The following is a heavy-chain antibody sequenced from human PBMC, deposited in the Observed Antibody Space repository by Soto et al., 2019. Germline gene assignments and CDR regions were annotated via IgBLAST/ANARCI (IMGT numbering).Heavy chain of an antibody. V-gene: IGHV3-30*18. CDR3: AKEGPITNWYFDY. Sequence: QVQLVESGGGGVQPGRPLRLSCAASGFTFSNYGMHWVRQAPGKGLEWVIVISYDGNVAYYADSVKGRFTISRDNSKNTLYLQMNSLRTEDTAMYYCAKEGPITNWYFDYWGQGTLVTVSS. CDR1: GFTFSNYG. D-gene: IGHD1-1*01. CDR2: ISYDGNVA. J-gene: IGHJ4*02.